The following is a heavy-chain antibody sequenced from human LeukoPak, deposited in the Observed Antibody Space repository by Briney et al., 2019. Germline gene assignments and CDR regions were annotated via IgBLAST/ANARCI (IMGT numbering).Heavy chain of an antibody. CDR2: ISSSSSYI. CDR3: ARDSDCSSTSCYQDFDY. D-gene: IGHD2-2*01. Sequence: PGGSLRLSCAASGFTFSSYSMNWVRQAPGKGLEWVSSISSSSSYIYYADSVKGRFTISRDNAKNSLYLQMNSLRAEDTAVYYCARDSDCSSTSCYQDFDYWGQGTLVTVSS. V-gene: IGHV3-21*01. CDR1: GFTFSSYS. J-gene: IGHJ4*02.